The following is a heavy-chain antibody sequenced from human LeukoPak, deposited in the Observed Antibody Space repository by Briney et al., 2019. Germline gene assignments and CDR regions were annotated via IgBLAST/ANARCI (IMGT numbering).Heavy chain of an antibody. Sequence: GRSLRLSCTASGFSLRDHAMSWFRQAPGKGPEWVGFIRSKAHGGTTEKAASLEGRFTISRDDSRNIVYLLMNSLKIEDTAIYYCTRDKGYSWFAEWFDPWGQGTLVTVSS. V-gene: IGHV3-49*03. J-gene: IGHJ5*02. CDR1: GFSLRDHA. D-gene: IGHD6-13*01. CDR2: IRSKAHGGTT. CDR3: TRDKGYSWFAEWFDP.